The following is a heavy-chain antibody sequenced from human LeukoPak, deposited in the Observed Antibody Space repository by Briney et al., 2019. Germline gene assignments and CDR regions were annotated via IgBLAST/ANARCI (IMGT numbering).Heavy chain of an antibody. CDR2: IYYSGST. D-gene: IGHD2-15*01. CDR3: ARAMEDGYYYGMDV. V-gene: IGHV4-39*07. CDR1: GGSISSSSYY. Sequence: SETLSLTCTVSGGSISSSSYYWGWIRQPPGKGLEWIGSIYYSGSTYYNPSLKSRVTISVDTSKNQFSLKLSSVTAADTAVYYCARAMEDGYYYGMDVWGQGTTVTVSS. J-gene: IGHJ6*02.